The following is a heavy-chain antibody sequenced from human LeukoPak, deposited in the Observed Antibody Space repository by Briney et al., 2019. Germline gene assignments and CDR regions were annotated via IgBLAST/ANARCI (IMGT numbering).Heavy chain of an antibody. CDR1: GFTFSSYG. CDR3: AKGRDWQWLYYFDY. J-gene: IGHJ4*02. V-gene: IGHV3-30*18. CDR2: ISYDGSNK. D-gene: IGHD6-19*01. Sequence: PGGSLRLSCAASGFTFSSYGMHWVRQAPGKGLEWVAVISYDGSNKYYADSVKGRFTISRDNSKNTLYLQMNSLRAEDTAVYYCAKGRDWQWLYYFDYWGQGTLVTVSS.